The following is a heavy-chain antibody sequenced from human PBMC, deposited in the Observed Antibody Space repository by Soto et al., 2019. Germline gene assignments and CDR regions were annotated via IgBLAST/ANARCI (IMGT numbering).Heavy chain of an antibody. V-gene: IGHV4-34*01. Sequence: SETLSLTCAVYGGSFSGYYWSWIRQPPGKGLEWIGEINHSGSTNYNPSLKSRVTISVDTSKNQFSLKLSSVTAADTAVYYCARGLRWYYYDSSGYGGRNWFDPSGQATLVTVSS. CDR2: INHSGST. CDR1: GGSFSGYY. D-gene: IGHD3-22*01. CDR3: ARGLRWYYYDSSGYGGRNWFDP. J-gene: IGHJ5*02.